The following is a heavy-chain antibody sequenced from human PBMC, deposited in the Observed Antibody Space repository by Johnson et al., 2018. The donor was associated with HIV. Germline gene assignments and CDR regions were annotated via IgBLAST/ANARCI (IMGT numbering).Heavy chain of an antibody. CDR2: ISYDGSNK. D-gene: IGHD3-16*01. CDR3: ARDNLRQLDAFDI. V-gene: IGHV3-30*03. CDR1: GFTFSSYG. Sequence: QVQLVESGGGFVQPGRSLRLSCAASGFTFSSYGMHWVRQAPGKGLEWVAVISYDGSNKYYADSVKGRFTISRDNSKNTLYLQMNSLRAEDTAVYYCARDNLRQLDAFDIWGQGTMVTVSS. J-gene: IGHJ3*02.